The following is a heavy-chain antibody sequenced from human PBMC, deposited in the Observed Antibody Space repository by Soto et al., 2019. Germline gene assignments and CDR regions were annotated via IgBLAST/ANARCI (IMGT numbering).Heavy chain of an antibody. J-gene: IGHJ5*02. Sequence: PSETLSLTCTVSGGSISSYYWSWIRQPPGKGLEWIGYIYYSGSTYYNPSLKSRVTISVDTSKNQFSLKLSSVTAADTAVYYCARVNEYCGGDCYPSGFDPWGQGTLVTVSS. CDR1: GGSISSYY. V-gene: IGHV4-30-4*01. CDR2: IYYSGST. CDR3: ARVNEYCGGDCYPSGFDP. D-gene: IGHD2-21*02.